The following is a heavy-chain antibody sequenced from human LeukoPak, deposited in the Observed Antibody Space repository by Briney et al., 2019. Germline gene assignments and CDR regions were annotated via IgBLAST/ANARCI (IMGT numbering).Heavy chain of an antibody. Sequence: ASVKVSCKXSGYTFTDYYMHWVQQAPGKGLEWMGHVDPEDGETIYAEKFQGRVTITADTSTDTAYMELSSLRSEDTAVYYCATGLGSGYPEYYFDYWGQGTLVTVSS. J-gene: IGHJ4*02. V-gene: IGHV1-69-2*01. CDR2: VDPEDGET. CDR1: GYTFTDYY. D-gene: IGHD3-22*01. CDR3: ATGLGSGYPEYYFDY.